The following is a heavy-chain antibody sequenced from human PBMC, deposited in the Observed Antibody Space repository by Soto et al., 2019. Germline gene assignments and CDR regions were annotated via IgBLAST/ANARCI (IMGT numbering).Heavy chain of an antibody. CDR3: ARGQSRLTRFDY. D-gene: IGHD6-6*01. J-gene: IGHJ4*01. Sequence: PGGSLRLSCAASGFTFSSYAMHWVRQAPGKGLEWVAVISYDGSNKYYADSAKGRFTISIDNSKNTLYLQMNSLRAEDTAVYYCARGQSRLTRFDYWGHGTLVTVSS. V-gene: IGHV3-30-3*01. CDR2: ISYDGSNK. CDR1: GFTFSSYA.